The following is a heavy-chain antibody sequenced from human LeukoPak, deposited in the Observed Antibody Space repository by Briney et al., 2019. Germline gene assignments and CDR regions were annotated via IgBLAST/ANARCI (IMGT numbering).Heavy chain of an antibody. CDR1: GFTFRNHG. CDR3: ARDPTLDEGNGFDI. V-gene: IGHV3-33*01. Sequence: QPGMSLRLSCAASGFTFRNHGMHWVRQAPGKGLEWVAVIWYDGSNQYYADSVKGRFTISRDNSKNTLWLQMNSLRAEDTAVYYCARDPTLDEGNGFDIWGQGTMVTVSS. J-gene: IGHJ3*02. D-gene: IGHD4-23*01. CDR2: IWYDGSNQ.